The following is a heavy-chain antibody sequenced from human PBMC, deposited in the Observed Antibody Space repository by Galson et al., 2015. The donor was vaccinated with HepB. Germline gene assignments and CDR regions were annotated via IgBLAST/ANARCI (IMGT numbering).Heavy chain of an antibody. Sequence: PALVKPTQTLTLTCTFSGFSLSTSGVGVGWIRQPPGKALEWLALIYWDDDKRYSPSLKSRLTITKDTSKNQVVLTMTNMDPVDTATYYCAHSLVVVTAIHAFDIWGQGTMVTVSS. J-gene: IGHJ3*02. CDR3: AHSLVVVTAIHAFDI. D-gene: IGHD2-21*02. CDR1: GFSLSTSGVG. V-gene: IGHV2-5*02. CDR2: IYWDDDK.